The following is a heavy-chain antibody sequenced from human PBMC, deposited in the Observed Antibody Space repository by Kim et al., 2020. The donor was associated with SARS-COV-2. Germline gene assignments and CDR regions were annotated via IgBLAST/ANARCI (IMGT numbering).Heavy chain of an antibody. CDR1: GFTFSSYG. V-gene: IGHV3-30*18. D-gene: IGHD3-9*01. CDR2: ISYDGSNK. CDR3: AKGLRYFDWLLRPDAFDI. J-gene: IGHJ3*02. Sequence: GGSLRLSCAASGFTFSSYGMHWVRQAPGKGLEWVAVISYDGSNKYYADSVKGRFTISRDNSKNTLYLQMNSLRAEDTAVYYCAKGLRYFDWLLRPDAFDIWGKGTMVTVSS.